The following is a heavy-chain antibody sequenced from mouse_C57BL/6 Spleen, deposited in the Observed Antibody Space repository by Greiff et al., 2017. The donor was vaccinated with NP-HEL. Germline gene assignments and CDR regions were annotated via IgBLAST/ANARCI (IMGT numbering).Heavy chain of an antibody. J-gene: IGHJ1*03. D-gene: IGHD1-1*01. CDR2: INPSSGYT. CDR1: GYTFTSYT. V-gene: IGHV1-4*01. Sequence: VQLQQSGAELARPGASVKMSCKASGYTFTSYTMHWVKQRPGQGLEWIGYINPSSGYTKYNPKCKEKATLTADKSSSTAYMQLSSLTSEDSAVYYCASEYYYGSSHWYFDFWGTGTTVTVSS. CDR3: ASEYYYGSSHWYFDF.